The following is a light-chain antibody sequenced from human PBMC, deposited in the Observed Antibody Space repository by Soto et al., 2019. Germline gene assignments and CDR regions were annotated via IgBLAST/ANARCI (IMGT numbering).Light chain of an antibody. CDR2: GAT. CDR3: QQYGSSPLT. CDR1: QSVSRSY. V-gene: IGKV3-20*01. J-gene: IGKJ1*01. Sequence: EIVLTQSPGTLSLSPGERGTLSCRASQSVSRSYLAWYQQKPGQGPRLLIYGATSRAPGIPDRFSGSGSGTDFTLTISRLEPEDFAAYYCQQYGSSPLTFGQGTKVEVK.